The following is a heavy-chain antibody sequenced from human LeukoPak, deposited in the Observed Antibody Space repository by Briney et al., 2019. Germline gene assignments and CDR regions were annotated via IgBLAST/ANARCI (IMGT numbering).Heavy chain of an antibody. D-gene: IGHD6-19*01. J-gene: IGHJ5*02. CDR2: IYCSGST. Sequence: SETLSLTCTDSGGSISSGGYYWSWIRQHPGKGLEWIGYIYCSGSTYYNPSLKSRVTISVDTSKNQFSLKLSSVTAADTAVYYCARDRAGYSSGWYNWFDPWGQGTLVTVSS. CDR3: ARDRAGYSSGWYNWFDP. CDR1: GGSISSGGYY. V-gene: IGHV4-31*03.